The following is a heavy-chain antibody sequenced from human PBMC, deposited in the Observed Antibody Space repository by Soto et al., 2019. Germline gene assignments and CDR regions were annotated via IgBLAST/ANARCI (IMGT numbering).Heavy chain of an antibody. Sequence: ASVKVSCKASGYTFTSYDINWVRQATGQGLEWMGWMNPNSGNTGYAQKFQGRVTMTRNTSISTADMELSRLRSEDTAVYYCARVGTFLPAAIYDYYYYGMDVWGQGTTVTVSS. V-gene: IGHV1-8*01. J-gene: IGHJ6*02. CDR3: ARVGTFLPAAIYDYYYYGMDV. CDR1: GYTFTSYD. CDR2: MNPNSGNT. D-gene: IGHD2-2*02.